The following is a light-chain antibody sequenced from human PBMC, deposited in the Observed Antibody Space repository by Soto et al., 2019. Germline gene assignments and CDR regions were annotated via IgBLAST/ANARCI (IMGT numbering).Light chain of an antibody. J-gene: IGLJ1*01. Sequence: QSALAQPASVSGSHGQSITISCTGTSSDVGRYNYVSWFQQHPGKVPKLIIYDVSNWPSGVSDRFSGSKSGNTASLTISGLQPEDEADYYCSSFTSSSTFVFGTGTKVTVL. CDR2: DVS. V-gene: IGLV2-14*03. CDR1: SSDVGRYNY. CDR3: SSFTSSSTFV.